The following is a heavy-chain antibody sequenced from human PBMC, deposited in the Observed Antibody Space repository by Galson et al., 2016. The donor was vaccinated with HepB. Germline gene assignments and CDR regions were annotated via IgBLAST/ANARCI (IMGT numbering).Heavy chain of an antibody. CDR1: GFTFNTXX. V-gene: IGHV3-7*01. Sequence: SLRLSCAASGFTFNTXXMSXXXQAXXXGLXXVAXXXEDXXXKXXXDSXXGRFTISRDNSKNTLXLQRNXLRGEDTXXYYCARDGAGDDNSGYTSDHWGQGTLXTVSS. D-gene: IGHD3-22*01. J-gene: IGHJ4*02. CDR3: ARDGAGDDNSGYTSDH. CDR2: XXEDXXXK.